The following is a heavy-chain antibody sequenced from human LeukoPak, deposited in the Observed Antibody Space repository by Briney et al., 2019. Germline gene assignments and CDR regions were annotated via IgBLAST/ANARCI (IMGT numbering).Heavy chain of an antibody. V-gene: IGHV4-61*05. CDR1: GGSISSSSYY. J-gene: IGHJ4*02. CDR2: IYYSGST. CDR3: ARSSRGSGWSHGPVLFLDY. Sequence: SETLSLTCTVSGGSISSSSYYWGWIRQPPGKGLEWIGYIYYSGSTNYNPSLKSRVTISVDTSKNQFSLKLSSVTAADTAVYYCARSSRGSGWSHGPVLFLDYWGQGTLVTVSS. D-gene: IGHD6-19*01.